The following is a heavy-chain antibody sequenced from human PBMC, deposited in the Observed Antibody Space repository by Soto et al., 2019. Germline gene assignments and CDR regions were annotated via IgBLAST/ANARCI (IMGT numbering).Heavy chain of an antibody. V-gene: IGHV4-59*01. CDR3: ARYSGGGYCSSNSCRQQCSYYYYMYV. CDR2: IYYSGST. Sequence: SETLSLTCTVSGGSISSYYWSWIRQPPGKGLEWIGYIYYSGSTNYNPSLKSRVTISVDTSKNQFSLKLSSVTAADTAVSYCARYSGGGYCSSNSCRQQCSYYYYMYVWGKGTSVTVSS. J-gene: IGHJ6*03. CDR1: GGSISSYY. D-gene: IGHD2-2*01.